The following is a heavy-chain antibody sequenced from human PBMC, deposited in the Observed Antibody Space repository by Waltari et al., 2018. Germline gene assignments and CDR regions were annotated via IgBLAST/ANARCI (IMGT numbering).Heavy chain of an antibody. CDR1: GYSISSGYY. CDR3: ASVVESPD. D-gene: IGHD6-6*01. V-gene: IGHV4-38-2*01. Sequence: QVQLQESGPGLVKPSETLSLTCAVSGYSISSGYYWGWIRQPPGKGLEWIGSIYDSGRSDYITCVKRRVTISVDAAKNQCSLKLSSVTAADTAVYYCASVVESPDWGQGTLVTVSS. J-gene: IGHJ4*02. CDR2: IYDSGRS.